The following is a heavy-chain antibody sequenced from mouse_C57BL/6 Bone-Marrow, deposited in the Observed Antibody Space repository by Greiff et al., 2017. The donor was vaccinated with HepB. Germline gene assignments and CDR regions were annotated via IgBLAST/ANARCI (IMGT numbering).Heavy chain of an antibody. J-gene: IGHJ3*01. V-gene: IGHV1-81*01. CDR2: IYPRSGNT. Sequence: VQLQQSGAELARPGASVKLSCKASGYTFTSYGISWVKQRTGQGLEWIGEIYPRSGNTYYNEKFKGKATLTADKSSSTAYMELRSLTSEDSAVYFCARERGYYCGSRPWFAYWGQGTLVTVSA. CDR3: ARERGYYCGSRPWFAY. D-gene: IGHD1-1*01. CDR1: GYTFTSYG.